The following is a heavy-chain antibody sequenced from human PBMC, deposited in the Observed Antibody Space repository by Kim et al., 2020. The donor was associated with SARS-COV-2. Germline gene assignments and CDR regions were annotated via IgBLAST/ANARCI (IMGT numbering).Heavy chain of an antibody. V-gene: IGHV4-39*01. CDR2: IYYSGST. CDR3: ASSPDYYDSSGYPDY. Sequence: SETLSLTCTVSGGSISSSSYYWGWIRQPPGKGLEWIGSIYYSGSTYYNPSLKSRVTISVDTSKNQFSLKLSSVTAADTAVYYCASSPDYYDSSGYPDYWGQGILVTVSS. J-gene: IGHJ4*02. D-gene: IGHD3-22*01. CDR1: GGSISSSSYY.